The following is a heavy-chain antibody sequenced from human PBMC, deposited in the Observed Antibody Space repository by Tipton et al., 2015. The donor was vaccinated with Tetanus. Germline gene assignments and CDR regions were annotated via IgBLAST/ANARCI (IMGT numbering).Heavy chain of an antibody. J-gene: IGHJ2*01. CDR3: GRHGGSYIAYWCFDL. CDR2: INSGGTT. Sequence: TLSLTCTVSGGSVRSGDYSWNWIRQPPGKGLEWIGSINSGGTTYHNPSLKSRLAISVDTSRNQFSLRLTSVTATDSAVYYCGRHGGSYIAYWCFDLWGRGSLVTVSS. V-gene: IGHV4-30-2*03. D-gene: IGHD1-26*01. CDR1: GGSVRSGDYS.